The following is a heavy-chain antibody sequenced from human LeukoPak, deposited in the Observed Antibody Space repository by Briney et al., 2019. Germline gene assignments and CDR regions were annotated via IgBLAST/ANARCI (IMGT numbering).Heavy chain of an antibody. J-gene: IGHJ4*02. CDR3: ASGFSGVWEFDS. V-gene: IGHV4-34*01. D-gene: IGHD1-14*01. CDR2: INYSGNTHTGST. CDR1: VGSLSSFS. Sequence: WETLSLTCAVSVGSLSSFSWNWIRQPPGRGLEGFAEINYSGNTHTGSTSYSTFLKTRVTISVDTPKNQFSLHLSSVTAADAGVYYCASGFSGVWEFDSWGQGTLVTVSS.